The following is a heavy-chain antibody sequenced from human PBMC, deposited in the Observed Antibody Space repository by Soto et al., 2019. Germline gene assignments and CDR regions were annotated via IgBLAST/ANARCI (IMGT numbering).Heavy chain of an antibody. Sequence: QVQLQESGPGLVKPSQTLSLTCTVSGGSISSGGYYWSWIRQHPGKGLEWIGYIYYSGSTYYNPSLESRVTISVDSSKNQFSLKLSSVTAAVTAVYYCARDYIVVVVAAKVDSYYYGMDVWGQGATVTVSS. J-gene: IGHJ6*02. V-gene: IGHV4-31*03. CDR1: GGSISSGGYY. D-gene: IGHD2-15*01. CDR2: IYYSGST. CDR3: ARDYIVVVVAAKVDSYYYGMDV.